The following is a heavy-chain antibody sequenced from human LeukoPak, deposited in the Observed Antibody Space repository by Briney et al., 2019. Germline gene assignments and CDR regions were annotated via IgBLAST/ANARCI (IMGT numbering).Heavy chain of an antibody. D-gene: IGHD6-13*01. J-gene: IGHJ6*02. Sequence: SETLSLTCTVSGGSISSSSYYWGWIRQPPGKGLEWIGSNYYSGSTYYNPSLKSRVTISVDTSKNQFSLKLSSVTAADTAVYYCARAGYSSSWYGYYYYYYGMDVWGQGTTVTVSS. V-gene: IGHV4-39*01. CDR2: NYYSGST. CDR3: ARAGYSSSWYGYYYYYYGMDV. CDR1: GGSISSSSYY.